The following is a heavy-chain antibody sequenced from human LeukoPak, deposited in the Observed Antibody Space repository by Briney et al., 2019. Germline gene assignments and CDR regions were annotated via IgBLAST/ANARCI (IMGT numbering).Heavy chain of an antibody. V-gene: IGHV3-74*01. J-gene: IGHJ4*02. CDR3: ATKQWLAPPPDS. CDR1: GFTFSRYW. Sequence: GGSLRLSCAASGFTFSRYWMLWVRQAPGKGLESVSRINTDGTVTTYADSVKGRFTVSRGNADNTMFLQMNSVRDEDTAVYYCATKQWLAPPPDSWGQGTPVTVSS. D-gene: IGHD6-19*01. CDR2: INTDGTVT.